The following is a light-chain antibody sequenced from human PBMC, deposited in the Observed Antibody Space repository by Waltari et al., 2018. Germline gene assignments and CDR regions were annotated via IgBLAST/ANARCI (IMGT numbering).Light chain of an antibody. CDR2: AAT. CDR3: LQHNSYPLT. Sequence: DIQMTQSPSSLSASVGDTVTITCRASQGISSYLNWFQQKPGKAPKLLIYAATTLQSGVPSRFSGSGSGTEFTLTISSLQPEDFAAYYCLQHNSYPLTFGGGTKV. CDR1: QGISSY. V-gene: IGKV1-17*01. J-gene: IGKJ4*01.